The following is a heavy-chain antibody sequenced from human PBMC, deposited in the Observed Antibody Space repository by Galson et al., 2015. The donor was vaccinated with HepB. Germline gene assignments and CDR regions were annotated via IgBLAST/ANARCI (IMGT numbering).Heavy chain of an antibody. CDR1: GFTFSNYS. J-gene: IGHJ4*02. V-gene: IGHV3-21*01. CDR2: IRSSSSYI. Sequence: SLRLSCAASGFTFSNYSMNWVRQAPGKGLEWVSFIRSSSSYIHYADSVKGRFTISRDNAKNSLYLQMNSLRAEDTALYYCVRGVGNGVVGIAVAGTGEDYWGQGTLVTVSS. D-gene: IGHD6-19*01. CDR3: VRGVGNGVVGIAVAGTGEDY.